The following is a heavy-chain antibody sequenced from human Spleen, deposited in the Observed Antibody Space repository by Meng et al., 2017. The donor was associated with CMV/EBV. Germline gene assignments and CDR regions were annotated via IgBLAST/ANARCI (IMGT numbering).Heavy chain of an antibody. CDR1: GFTFDDYA. Sequence: LSLTCAASGFTFDDYAMHWVRQAPGKGLEWVSGITWNSDTIDYAGSVKGRFTISRDNAKNSLYLQMNSLRAEDTASYYCAKDFSYNWNLIFDSWGRGTLVTVSS. D-gene: IGHD1-20*01. CDR3: AKDFSYNWNLIFDS. J-gene: IGHJ4*02. V-gene: IGHV3-9*01. CDR2: ITWNSDTI.